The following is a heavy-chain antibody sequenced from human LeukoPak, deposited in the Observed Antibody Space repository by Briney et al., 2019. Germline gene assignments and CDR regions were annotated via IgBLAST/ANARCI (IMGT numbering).Heavy chain of an antibody. CDR1: GFTFSSSA. Sequence: GGSLRLSCAASGFTFSSSAMSWVRQAPGKGLEWVSAISGSGDSTYYADSVKGRFTISRDNSKNTLYLQMNTLRAEDTAVYYCAKQPTSALAAAGTFDYWGRGTLVTVSS. CDR2: ISGSGDST. D-gene: IGHD6-13*01. J-gene: IGHJ4*01. V-gene: IGHV3-23*01. CDR3: AKQPTSALAAAGTFDY.